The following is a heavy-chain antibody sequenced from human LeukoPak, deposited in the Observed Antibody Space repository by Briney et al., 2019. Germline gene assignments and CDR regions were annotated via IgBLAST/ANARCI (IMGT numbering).Heavy chain of an antibody. J-gene: IGHJ4*02. D-gene: IGHD3-22*01. V-gene: IGHV3-33*06. CDR1: GFTFSSYG. CDR2: IWYDGSNK. CDR3: AKDRYYDSSGYYYFAY. Sequence: GGSLRLSCAASGFTFSSYGMHWVRQAPGKGLEWVAVIWYDGSNKYYADSVKGRFTISRDNSKNTLYLQMNSLRAEDTAVYYCAKDRYYDSSGYYYFAYWGQGTLVTVSS.